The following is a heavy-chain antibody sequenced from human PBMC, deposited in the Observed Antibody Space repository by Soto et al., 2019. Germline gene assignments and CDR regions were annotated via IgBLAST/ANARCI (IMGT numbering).Heavy chain of an antibody. CDR3: AIYKAGYCSGGSCSGYYFDY. J-gene: IGHJ4*02. D-gene: IGHD2-15*01. Sequence: SETLSLTCAVYGGSFSGYYWSWIRQPPGKGLEWIGEINHSGSTNYNPSLKSRVTTSVDTSKNQFSLKLSSVTAADTAVYYCAIYKAGYCSGGSCSGYYFDYWGQGTLVTRLL. CDR2: INHSGST. V-gene: IGHV4-34*01. CDR1: GGSFSGYY.